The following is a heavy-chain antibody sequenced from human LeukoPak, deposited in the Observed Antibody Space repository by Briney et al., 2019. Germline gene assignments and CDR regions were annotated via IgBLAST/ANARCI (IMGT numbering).Heavy chain of an antibody. CDR2: IKQDGSEK. Sequence: PGGSLRLSCAASGFTFSSYWMSWVRQAPGKGLEWVANIKQDGSEKYYVDSVKGRFTISRDNAKNSLYLQMNSLRAEDTAVYYCARRCWVYSSGYPTYYYYMDVWGKGTTVTVSS. CDR1: GFTFSSYW. D-gene: IGHD6-19*01. J-gene: IGHJ6*03. CDR3: ARRCWVYSSGYPTYYYYMDV. V-gene: IGHV3-7*01.